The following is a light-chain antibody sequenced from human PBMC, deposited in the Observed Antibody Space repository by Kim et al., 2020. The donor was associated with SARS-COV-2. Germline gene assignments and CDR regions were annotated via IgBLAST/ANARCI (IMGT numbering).Light chain of an antibody. CDR2: WAS. Sequence: EIVMTKSPDSLAVSLGERATINCKSSQSVLYSSNNKNYLAWYQQKPGQPPKLLIYWASTRESGVPDRFSGSGSGTDFTLTISSLQAEDVAVYYCQQYYSTPLTFGPGTKVDIK. V-gene: IGKV4-1*01. J-gene: IGKJ3*01. CDR3: QQYYSTPLT. CDR1: QSVLYSSNNKNY.